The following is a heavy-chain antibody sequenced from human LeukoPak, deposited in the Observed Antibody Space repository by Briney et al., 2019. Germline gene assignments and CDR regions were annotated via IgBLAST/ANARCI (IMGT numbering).Heavy chain of an antibody. CDR2: ISRSGSTR. CDR3: ARVATMVRVPLDALDI. J-gene: IGHJ3*02. CDR1: GFTFSACE. D-gene: IGHD3-10*01. Sequence: GGSLRLSCALSGFTFSACELTWVRQAPGKGLEWVSYISRSGSTRYYADSVKGRFTISRDNAKNSLYLQMNSLRAEDTAVYYCARVATMVRVPLDALDIWGQGTMVSVSS. V-gene: IGHV3-48*03.